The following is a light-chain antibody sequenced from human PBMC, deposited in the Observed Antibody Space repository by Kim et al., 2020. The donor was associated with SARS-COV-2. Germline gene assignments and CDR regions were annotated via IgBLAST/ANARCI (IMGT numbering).Light chain of an antibody. CDR1: ESVSSY. J-gene: IGKJ4*01. V-gene: IGKV3-20*01. Sequence: DIVLTQSPGTLSLSPGERATLSCRASESVSSYLAWYQQKPGQAPRLLIYGASSRATGIPDRFSGSGSGTDFTLTISRLEAEDFAVFYCQQYGWSPLTFGGGTKLEI. CDR2: GAS. CDR3: QQYGWSPLT.